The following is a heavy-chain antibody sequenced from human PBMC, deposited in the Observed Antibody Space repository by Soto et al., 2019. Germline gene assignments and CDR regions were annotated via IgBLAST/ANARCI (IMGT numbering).Heavy chain of an antibody. D-gene: IGHD3-3*01. CDR1: GGSISSYY. CDR3: ARGRYYDFWSGYWYYFDY. V-gene: IGHV4-59*01. Sequence: QVQRQESGPGLVKPSETLSLTCTVSGGSISSYYWSWIRQPPGKGLEWIGYIYYSGSTNYNPSLKSRVTISVDTSKNQFSLKLSSVTAADTAVYYCARGRYYDFWSGYWYYFDYWGQGTLVTVSS. CDR2: IYYSGST. J-gene: IGHJ4*02.